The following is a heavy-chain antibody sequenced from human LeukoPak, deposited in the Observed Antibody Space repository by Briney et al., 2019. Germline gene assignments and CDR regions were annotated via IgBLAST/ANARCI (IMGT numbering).Heavy chain of an antibody. CDR2: IYTSGST. J-gene: IGHJ6*03. CDR1: GGSISSYY. CDR3: ARLRVVVVPAAMVDYYYYYYMDV. V-gene: IGHV4-4*09. D-gene: IGHD2-2*01. Sequence: SETLSLTCTVSGGSISSYYWSWIRQPPGKGLEWIGCIYTSGSTNYNPSLKSRVTISVDTSKNQFSLKLSSVTAADTAVYYCARLRVVVVPAAMVDYYYYYYMDVWGKGTTVTVSS.